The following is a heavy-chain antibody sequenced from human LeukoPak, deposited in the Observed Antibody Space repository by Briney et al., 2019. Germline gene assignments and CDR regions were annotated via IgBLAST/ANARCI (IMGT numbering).Heavy chain of an antibody. CDR2: INHSGST. V-gene: IGHV4-34*01. CDR1: GGSFSAYY. J-gene: IGHJ4*02. Sequence: SETLSLTCAVYGGSFSAYYWSWIRQPPGKGLEWIGEINHSGSTNYNPSLKSRVTISVDTSKNQFSLKLSSVTAADTAVYYCARMKTTVTTWAYFDYWGQGTLVTVSS. D-gene: IGHD4-11*01. CDR3: ARMKTTVTTWAYFDY.